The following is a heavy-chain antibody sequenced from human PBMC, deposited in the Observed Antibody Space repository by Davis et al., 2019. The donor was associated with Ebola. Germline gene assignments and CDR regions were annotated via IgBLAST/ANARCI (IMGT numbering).Heavy chain of an antibody. CDR3: ARGRYDYVWGSYRLFDY. CDR1: GGTFSSYA. CDR2: IIPIFGTA. Sequence: SVKVSCKASGGTFSSYAISWVRQAPGQGLEWMGGIIPIFGTANYAQKFQGRVTITADESTSTAYMELSSLRSEDTAVYYCARGRYDYVWGSYRLFDYWGQGTLVTVSS. D-gene: IGHD3-16*02. V-gene: IGHV1-69*13. J-gene: IGHJ4*02.